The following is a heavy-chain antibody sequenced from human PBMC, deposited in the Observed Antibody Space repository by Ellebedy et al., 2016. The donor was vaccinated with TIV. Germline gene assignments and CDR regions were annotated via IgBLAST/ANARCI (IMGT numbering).Heavy chain of an antibody. J-gene: IGHJ5*02. CDR1: GISLRSYA. CDR2: IGGTGGTT. V-gene: IGHV3-23*01. Sequence: PGGSLRLSCAASGISLRSYAMSWVRQAPGKGLEWVSTIGGTGGTTYYRESVKGRFTVSRDTSRNTLYLQMSSLRSEDTAVYYCARDPALPRGRFDTWGQGTLVTVSS. CDR3: ARDPALPRGRFDT.